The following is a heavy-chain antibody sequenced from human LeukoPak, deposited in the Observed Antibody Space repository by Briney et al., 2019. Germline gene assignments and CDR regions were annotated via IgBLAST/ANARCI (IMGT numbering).Heavy chain of an antibody. J-gene: IGHJ4*02. Sequence: TSETLSLTCTVSGGSISSSSYYWGWIRQPPGKGLEWIGSIYYSGSTYYNPSLKSRVTISVDTSKNQFSLKLSSVTAADMAVYYCARRRRTYYYDSSGYGYFDYWGQGTLVTVSS. V-gene: IGHV4-39*01. CDR1: GGSISSSSYY. D-gene: IGHD3-22*01. CDR3: ARRRRTYYYDSSGYGYFDY. CDR2: IYYSGST.